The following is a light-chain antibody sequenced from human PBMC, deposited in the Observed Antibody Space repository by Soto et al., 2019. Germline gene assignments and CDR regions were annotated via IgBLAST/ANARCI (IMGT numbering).Light chain of an antibody. V-gene: IGKV1-39*01. CDR2: AAS. CDR1: QTISGY. CDR3: QQSLSIPYT. Sequence: DIQMTQSPSSLSASVGDRVTITCRASQTISGYLNWYQQKPGKAPKLLIYAASSLQSGVPSRFSGSGSGTDFTLTISSQQPEDFATYYCQQSLSIPYTFGQGTKLEIK. J-gene: IGKJ2*01.